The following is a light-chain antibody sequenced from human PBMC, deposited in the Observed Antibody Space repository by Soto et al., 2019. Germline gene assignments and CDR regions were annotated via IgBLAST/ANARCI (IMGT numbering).Light chain of an antibody. CDR1: SSDVGGYNY. CDR2: DVS. CDR3: CSYAGSDVV. J-gene: IGLJ2*01. V-gene: IGLV2-11*01. Sequence: QSALAQPRSVSGSPGQSVTISFTGTSSDVGGYNYVSWYQQHPGKAPKLMIYDVSKRPSGVPDRFSGSKSGNTASLTISGLQAEDEADYYCCSYAGSDVVFGGGTKVTVL.